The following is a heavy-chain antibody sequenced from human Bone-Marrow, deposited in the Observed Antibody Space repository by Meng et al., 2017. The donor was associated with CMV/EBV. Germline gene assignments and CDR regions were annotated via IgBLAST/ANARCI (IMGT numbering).Heavy chain of an antibody. D-gene: IGHD5-18*01. Sequence: ASVKVSCKASGYTFSNYDIIWVRQASGQGLEWVGWMNPNRGNTAYAQKFQGRVTMTRNTSISTAYMELSSLRSEDTAVYYCARGRADQPQDTAMVLHYYYYGMDVWGQGTTVTVSS. CDR1: GYTFSNYD. CDR2: MNPNRGNT. CDR3: ARGRADQPQDTAMVLHYYYYGMDV. J-gene: IGHJ6*02. V-gene: IGHV1-8*01.